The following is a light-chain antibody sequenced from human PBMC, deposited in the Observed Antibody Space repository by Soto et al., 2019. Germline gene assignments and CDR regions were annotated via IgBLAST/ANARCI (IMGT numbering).Light chain of an antibody. Sequence: DIQLTQSPSFLSASVGDTVTITCRASQDISTSLAWYQQQPGMAPKLLIYAASTLHSGVPSRFSGSGSGTEFTLTVSGLQPEDFATYSCQQVNGYPFTFGGGTMVEI. V-gene: IGKV1-9*01. CDR3: QQVNGYPFT. J-gene: IGKJ4*01. CDR1: QDISTS. CDR2: AAS.